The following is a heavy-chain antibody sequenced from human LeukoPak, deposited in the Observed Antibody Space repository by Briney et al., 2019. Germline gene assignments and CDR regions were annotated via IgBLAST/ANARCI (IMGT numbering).Heavy chain of an antibody. J-gene: IGHJ5*01. CDR1: GFTFSTYW. D-gene: IGHD3-10*01. V-gene: IGHV3-74*01. Sequence: GGSLRLSCAASGFTFSTYWMHWVRQAPGKGLMWVARIKSDGSTIYADSVQGRFTISRDNAKNTVYLQMNSLRVDDTAIYYCTRAITYFYGSVTYDWFDSWGQGTRVTVSS. CDR3: TRAITYFYGSVTYDWFDS. CDR2: IKSDGST.